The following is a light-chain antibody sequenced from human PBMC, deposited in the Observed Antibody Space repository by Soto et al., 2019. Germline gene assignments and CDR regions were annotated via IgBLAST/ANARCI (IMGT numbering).Light chain of an antibody. CDR2: GTS. J-gene: IGKJ3*01. V-gene: IGKV3-20*01. CDR1: KNFGTSY. CDR3: QYYGASEWFT. Sequence: EIVLTQSPGTLSLSPGERGTLSCRASKNFGTSYFAWYQQKVGQAPRLLIYGTSNRATGIPDRFSGSGSGTDFTLTISRLEPEDAAVYYCQYYGASEWFTFGPGTKVDIK.